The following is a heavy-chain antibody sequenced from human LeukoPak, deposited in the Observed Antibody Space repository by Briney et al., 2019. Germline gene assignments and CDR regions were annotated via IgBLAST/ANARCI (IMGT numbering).Heavy chain of an antibody. J-gene: IGHJ4*02. CDR1: GGSISSSSYY. CDR3: ATPAARGTYFDY. V-gene: IGHV4-39*01. CDR2: IYYSGST. D-gene: IGHD2-2*01. Sequence: KPSETLSLTCTVSGGSISSSSYYWGWIRQPPGKGLEWIGSIYYSGSTYYNPSLKSRFTISVDTSKNQFSLKLSSVTAADTAVYYCATPAARGTYFDYWGQGTLVTVSS.